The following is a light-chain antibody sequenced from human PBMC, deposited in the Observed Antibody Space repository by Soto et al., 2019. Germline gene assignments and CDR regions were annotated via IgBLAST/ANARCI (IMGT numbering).Light chain of an antibody. CDR1: QGVSSK. CDR3: QQTYTTPLT. CDR2: SAS. Sequence: DIQMTQSPSALSASVGDSVTISCRASQGVSSKVNWYQQKPERAPKLLIHSASTLLSGVSTRFSGRRSGTDFTLTISRLQPEDFASYFCQQTYTTPLTFGGGTKVEIK. V-gene: IGKV1-39*01. J-gene: IGKJ4*01.